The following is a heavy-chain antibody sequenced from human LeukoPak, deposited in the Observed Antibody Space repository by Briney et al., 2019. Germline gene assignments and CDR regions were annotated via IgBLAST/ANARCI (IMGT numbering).Heavy chain of an antibody. CDR1: GYTFTSYG. CDR3: AIGYYYDSSGYYSIDY. CDR2: ISAYNGNT. Sequence: GASVKVSCKASGYTFTSYGISWVRQAPGQGLEWMGWISAYNGNTNYAQKLQGRVTMTRNTSISTAYMELSSLRSEDTAVYYCAIGYYYDSSGYYSIDYWGQGTLVTVSS. V-gene: IGHV1-18*01. J-gene: IGHJ4*02. D-gene: IGHD3-22*01.